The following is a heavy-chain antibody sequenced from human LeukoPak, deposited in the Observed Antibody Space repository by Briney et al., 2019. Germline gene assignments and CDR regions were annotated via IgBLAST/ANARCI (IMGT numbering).Heavy chain of an antibody. CDR3: ARSGGTWSYNY. CDR2: VYKSGST. J-gene: IGHJ4*02. Sequence: SETLSLTCTVSGGSISNYYWSWIRQPPGKGLEWLVYVYKSGSTNYNPSLKTRFTTPATTSKNQFSLNLTSVTAADTAVYYCARSGGTWSYNYWGQGTLVTVSS. CDR1: GGSISNYY. V-gene: IGHV4-59*01. D-gene: IGHD1-26*01.